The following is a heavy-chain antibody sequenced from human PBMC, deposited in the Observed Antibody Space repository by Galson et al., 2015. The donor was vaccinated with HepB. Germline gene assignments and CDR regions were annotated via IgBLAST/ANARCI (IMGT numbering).Heavy chain of an antibody. CDR3: ARGENYDSSGYSSWAIFDY. J-gene: IGHJ4*02. Sequence: SVKVSCKASGYTFTGYYMHWVRQAPGQGLEWMGWINPNSGGTNYAQKFQGRVTMTRDTSISTAYMELSRLRSDDTAVYYCARGENYDSSGYSSWAIFDYWGQGTLVTVSS. CDR2: INPNSGGT. V-gene: IGHV1-2*02. CDR1: GYTFTGYY. D-gene: IGHD3-22*01.